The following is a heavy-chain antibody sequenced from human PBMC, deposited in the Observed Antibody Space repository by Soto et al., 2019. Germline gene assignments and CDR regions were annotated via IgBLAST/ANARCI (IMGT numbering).Heavy chain of an antibody. CDR1: GFSFVNYA. V-gene: IGHV3-23*01. J-gene: IGHJ4*02. D-gene: IGHD6-19*01. Sequence: EVQLLESGGGLVQTGGSLRLSCAASGFSFVNYALNWVRRAPGKGLEWVSGLSGSGTSTYYADSVKGRFTISRDNSRDTLFRQMNSLTADDTSVDYCAKSTTNGGWFNPFDSWGQGALVTVSS. CDR3: AKSTTNGGWFNPFDS. CDR2: LSGSGTST.